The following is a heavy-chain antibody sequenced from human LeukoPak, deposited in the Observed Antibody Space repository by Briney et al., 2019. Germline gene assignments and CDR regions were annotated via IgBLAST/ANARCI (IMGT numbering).Heavy chain of an antibody. J-gene: IGHJ5*02. CDR3: ARGYYDILTGYYMNWFDP. D-gene: IGHD3-9*01. CDR1: GGSISSTNY. Sequence: SETLSLTCTVSGGSISSTNYWSWIRQPAGKGLEWIGRIYTSGSTNYNPSLKSRVTISVDTSKNQFSLKLSSVTAADTAVYYCARGYYDILTGYYMNWFDPWGEGTLVTVSS. V-gene: IGHV4-61*02. CDR2: IYTSGST.